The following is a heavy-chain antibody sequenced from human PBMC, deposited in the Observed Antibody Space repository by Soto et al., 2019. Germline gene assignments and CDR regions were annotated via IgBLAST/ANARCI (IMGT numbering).Heavy chain of an antibody. D-gene: IGHD6-13*01. CDR3: ARAKAPLYSSSWYWFDP. J-gene: IGHJ5*02. CDR1: GGSISSYY. V-gene: IGHV4-59*08. Sequence: PSETVSLTCTVSGGSISSYYWSWIRQPPGKGLEWIGYIYYSGSTNYNPSLKSRVTISVDTSKNQFSLKLSSVTAADTAVYYCARAKAPLYSSSWYWFDPWGQGTLVTVSS. CDR2: IYYSGST.